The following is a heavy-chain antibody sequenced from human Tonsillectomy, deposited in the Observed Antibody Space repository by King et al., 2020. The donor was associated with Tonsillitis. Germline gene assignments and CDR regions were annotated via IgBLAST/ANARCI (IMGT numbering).Heavy chain of an antibody. D-gene: IGHD2-15*01. CDR3: ATLGDCSGGSCYFKWFDP. CDR2: SNHSGST. J-gene: IGHJ5*02. CDR1: GGSFSGYY. V-gene: IGHV4-34*01. Sequence: VQLQQWGAGLLKPSETLSLTCAVYGGSFSGYYWSWIRQPPGKGLEWIGVSNHSGSTNYNPSLKSRVTISVDTSKNQFSLKLRSVTAADTAVYYCATLGDCSGGSCYFKWFDPWGQGTLVTVSS.